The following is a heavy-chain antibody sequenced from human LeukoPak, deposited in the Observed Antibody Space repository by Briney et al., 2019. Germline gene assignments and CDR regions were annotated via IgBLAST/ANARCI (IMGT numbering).Heavy chain of an antibody. V-gene: IGHV3-23*01. CDR3: AKDLRAQYSYSYLPNGY. D-gene: IGHD5-18*01. CDR1: GFTFSSYA. CDR2: ISGSGGST. J-gene: IGHJ4*02. Sequence: GGSLRLSCAASGFTFSSYAMSWVRQAPGKGLEWVSAISGSGGSTYYADSVKGRFTISRDNSKNTLYLQMNSLRAEDTAVYYCAKDLRAQYSYSYLPNGYWGQGTLVTVSS.